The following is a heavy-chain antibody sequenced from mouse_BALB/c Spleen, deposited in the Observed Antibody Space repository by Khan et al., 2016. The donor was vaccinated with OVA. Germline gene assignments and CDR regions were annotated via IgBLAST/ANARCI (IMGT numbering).Heavy chain of an antibody. D-gene: IGHD1-1*01. CDR1: GFNIKDTY. Sequence: EVELVESGAELVKPGASVKLSCTASGFNIKDTYIYWVKQRPEQGLEWIGRIDPANGHTKYDPKFQGKATLTADTSSNTAYLQLISLTSEDTAVYYCTSPIYYYDALDYWGQGTSVAVSS. CDR3: TSPIYYYDALDY. V-gene: IGHV14-3*02. CDR2: IDPANGHT. J-gene: IGHJ4*01.